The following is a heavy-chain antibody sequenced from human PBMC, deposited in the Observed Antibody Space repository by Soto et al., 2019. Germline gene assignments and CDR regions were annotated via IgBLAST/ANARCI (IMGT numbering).Heavy chain of an antibody. J-gene: IGHJ4*02. D-gene: IGHD5-12*01. Sequence: SETLSLTCTVYGESFSGYIWTWIRQTPGKGLQWIGQINHSGNTYYNPSLKSRVTISVDTSKNQFALTLSSVTAADTAVYYCARGVATNEFDSWGQGTLVTVSS. CDR2: INHSGNT. CDR1: GESFSGYI. CDR3: ARGVATNEFDS. V-gene: IGHV4-34*01.